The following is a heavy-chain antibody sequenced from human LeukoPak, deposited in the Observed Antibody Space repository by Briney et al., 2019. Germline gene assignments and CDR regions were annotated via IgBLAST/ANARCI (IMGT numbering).Heavy chain of an antibody. D-gene: IGHD6-13*01. J-gene: IGHJ3*02. CDR1: GGSLTSSRYY. V-gene: IGHV4-39*07. CDR3: ARDGDNSSSWSDAFDI. Sequence: SETLSLTCTVSGGSLTSSRYYWGWIRQPPGKGLEWIGSIYYSGSTYYNPSLKSRVTISVDTSKNQFSLRLSSVTAAGTAVYYCARDGDNSSSWSDAFDIWGQGTMVTVSS. CDR2: IYYSGST.